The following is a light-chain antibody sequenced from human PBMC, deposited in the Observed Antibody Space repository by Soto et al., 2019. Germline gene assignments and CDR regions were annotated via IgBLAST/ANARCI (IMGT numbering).Light chain of an antibody. J-gene: IGLJ1*01. Sequence: QSALTQPPSASGPPGQSVTISCTGTSRDVGYYNYVSWYQQHPGKAPRLMIYEVSKRPSGVPERFSGSKSGNTASLTVSGLQVEDEAAYYCTTYAGSYTYVFGTGTKVTVL. CDR1: SRDVGYYNY. V-gene: IGLV2-8*01. CDR2: EVS. CDR3: TTYAGSYTYV.